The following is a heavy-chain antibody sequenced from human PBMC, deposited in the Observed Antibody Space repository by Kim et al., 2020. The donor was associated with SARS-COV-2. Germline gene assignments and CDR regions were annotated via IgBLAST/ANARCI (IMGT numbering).Heavy chain of an antibody. CDR3: ARDHPWAGTTGSGFDY. CDR2: IYHSGST. J-gene: IGHJ4*02. D-gene: IGHD1-7*01. CDR1: GGSISSSNW. V-gene: IGHV4-4*02. Sequence: SETLSLTCAVSGGSISSSNWWSWVRQPPGKGLEWIGEIYHSGSTNYNPSLKSRVTISVDKSKNQFSLKLSPVTAADTAVYYCARDHPWAGTTGSGFDYWGQGTLVTVSS.